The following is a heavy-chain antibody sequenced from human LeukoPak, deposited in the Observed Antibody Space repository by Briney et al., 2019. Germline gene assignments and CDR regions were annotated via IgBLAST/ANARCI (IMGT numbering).Heavy chain of an antibody. V-gene: IGHV1-18*01. CDR3: ARDRGRQQLVREFDY. J-gene: IGHJ4*02. CDR1: GYTFTSYG. CDR2: ISAYNGNT. Sequence: ASVKASCKASGYTFTSYGISWVRQAPGQGLEWMGWISAYNGNTNYAQKLQGRVTMTTDTSTSTAYMELRSLRSDDTAVYYCARDRGRQQLVREFDYWGQGTLVTVSS. D-gene: IGHD6-13*01.